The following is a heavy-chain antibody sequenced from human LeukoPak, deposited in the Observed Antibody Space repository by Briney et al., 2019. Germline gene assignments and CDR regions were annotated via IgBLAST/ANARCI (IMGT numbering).Heavy chain of an antibody. Sequence: GGSLSLSCAASGFTFNYYWMSWVRQAPGKGLDWVANINEDGSVKHYVDSVKGRFTISRDNAKNSVYLHMNSLRAEDTAVCYCATSAAAAGTEWGQGILVTVSS. CDR1: GFTFNYYW. V-gene: IGHV3-7*03. J-gene: IGHJ4*02. CDR3: ATSAAAAGTE. D-gene: IGHD6-13*01. CDR2: INEDGSVK.